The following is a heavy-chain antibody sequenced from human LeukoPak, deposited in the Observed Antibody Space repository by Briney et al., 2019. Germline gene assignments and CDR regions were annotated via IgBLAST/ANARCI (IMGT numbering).Heavy chain of an antibody. Sequence: ETLTLTCAVYGGSFSGYYWSWIRQPPGKGLEWIGEINHSGSTNYNPSLKSRVTISVETSKNHFSLKLSSVTAADAAVFFCARGGSVRWSLYGGYSSRYYDAFDIWGQGTMVTVSS. V-gene: IGHV4-34*01. CDR3: ARGGSVRWSLYGGYSSRYYDAFDI. CDR1: GGSFSGYY. D-gene: IGHD4-17*01. J-gene: IGHJ3*02. CDR2: INHSGST.